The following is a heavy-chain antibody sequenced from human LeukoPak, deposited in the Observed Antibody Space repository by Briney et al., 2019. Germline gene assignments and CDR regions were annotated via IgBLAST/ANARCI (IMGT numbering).Heavy chain of an antibody. Sequence: ASVKVSCKASGYTFTGYYMHWVQQAPGQGLEWMGWINPNSGGTNYAQKFQGRVTMTRDTSISTAYMELSRLRSDDTAVYYCARGSMIVVVITSYYYGMDVWGQGTTVTVSS. D-gene: IGHD3-22*01. CDR1: GYTFTGYY. CDR2: INPNSGGT. CDR3: ARGSMIVVVITSYYYGMDV. J-gene: IGHJ6*02. V-gene: IGHV1-2*02.